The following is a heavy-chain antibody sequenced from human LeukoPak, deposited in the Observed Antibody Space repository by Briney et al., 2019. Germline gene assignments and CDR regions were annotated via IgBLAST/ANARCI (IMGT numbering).Heavy chain of an antibody. V-gene: IGHV4-61*02. J-gene: IGHJ6*03. CDR2: IYHSGST. CDR3: AREYSQGALYYYYMDV. CDR1: GGSISSDSYY. D-gene: IGHD5-18*01. Sequence: PSETLSLTCTVSGGSISSDSYYWSWIRQPAGKGLEWIGRIYHSGSTYYNPSLKSRVTISVDTSKNQFSLKLSSVTAADTAVYYCAREYSQGALYYYYMDVWGKGTTVTISS.